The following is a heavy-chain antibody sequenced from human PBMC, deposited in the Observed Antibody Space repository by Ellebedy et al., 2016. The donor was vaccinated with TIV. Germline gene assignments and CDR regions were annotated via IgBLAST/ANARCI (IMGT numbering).Heavy chain of an antibody. CDR1: GYVFTAYY. J-gene: IGHJ6*02. CDR3: ARVLRATSGMDV. CDR2: INPDSGST. D-gene: IGHD4/OR15-4a*01. Sequence: ASVKVSCKTSGYVFTAYYIHWVRQAPGQGLEWMGWINPDSGSTNFAQRFQGSVTMTRDTSVNTAYMELSRLQSDDTAVYYCARVLRATSGMDVWGQGTTVTVS. V-gene: IGHV1-2*02.